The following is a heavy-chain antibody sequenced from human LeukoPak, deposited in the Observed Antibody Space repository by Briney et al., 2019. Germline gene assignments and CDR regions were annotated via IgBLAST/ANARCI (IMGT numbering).Heavy chain of an antibody. D-gene: IGHD3-10*01. Sequence: PSETLSLTCTVSGGSISSSSYYWGWIRQPPGKGLEWIGSIYYSGSTYYNPSLKSRVTISVDTSKNQFSLKLSSVTAADTAVYYCARHRRFGEPHYFDYWGQGTLVTVSS. V-gene: IGHV4-39*01. J-gene: IGHJ4*02. CDR1: GGSISSSSYY. CDR3: ARHRRFGEPHYFDY. CDR2: IYYSGST.